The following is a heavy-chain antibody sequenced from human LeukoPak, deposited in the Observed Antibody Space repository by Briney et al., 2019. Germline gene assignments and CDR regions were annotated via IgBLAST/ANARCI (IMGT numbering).Heavy chain of an antibody. CDR2: IIPILGIA. CDR3: ARGIAAAGTSFDY. Sequence: ASVKVSCKASGGTFSSYAISWVRQAPGQGLEWMGRIIPILGIANYAQKFQGRVTITAGKSTSTAYMELSSLRSEDTAVYYCARGIAAAGTSFDYWGQGTLVTVSS. J-gene: IGHJ4*02. V-gene: IGHV1-69*04. D-gene: IGHD6-13*01. CDR1: GGTFSSYA.